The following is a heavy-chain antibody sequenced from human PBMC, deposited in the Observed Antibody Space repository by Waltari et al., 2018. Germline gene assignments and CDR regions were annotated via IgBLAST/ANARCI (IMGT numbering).Heavy chain of an antibody. D-gene: IGHD3-16*01. CDR1: GFTFSYYW. CDR3: ATHPPSQLGVVLNWFDP. CDR2: MKQDGIEK. Sequence: EVQLVESGGDLVQPGGSLRLSCAASGFTFSYYWMGLVRQAPGKGLEWVANMKQDGIEKFYVDSVKGRFTISRDNAKNSLYLQMNGLRVEDTAVYYCATHPPSQLGVVLNWFDPWGQGILVTVSS. V-gene: IGHV3-7*01. J-gene: IGHJ5*02.